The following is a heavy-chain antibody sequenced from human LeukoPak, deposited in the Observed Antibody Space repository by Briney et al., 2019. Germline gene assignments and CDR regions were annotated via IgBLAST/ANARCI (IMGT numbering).Heavy chain of an antibody. J-gene: IGHJ1*01. Sequence: PGGSLRLSCAASGFTVSSNYMSWVRQAPGKGLEWVSVIYSGGSTYYADSVKGRFTISRDNAKNSLYLQMNSLRAEDTAVYYCARRLYSSGGRYFQHWGQGTLVTVSS. CDR2: IYSGGST. CDR3: ARRLYSSGGRYFQH. D-gene: IGHD6-19*01. CDR1: GFTVSSNY. V-gene: IGHV3-53*01.